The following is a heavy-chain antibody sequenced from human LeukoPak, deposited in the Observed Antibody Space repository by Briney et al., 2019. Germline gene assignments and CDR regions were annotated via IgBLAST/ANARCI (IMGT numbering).Heavy chain of an antibody. CDR2: ISSSSSYI. V-gene: IGHV3-21*01. J-gene: IGHJ5*02. CDR3: ARDIYGDHGSWFDP. D-gene: IGHD4-17*01. Sequence: GGSLRLSCAASGFTFSSYSMNWVRQAPGKGLEWVSSISSSSSYIYYADSVKGRFTISRDNAKNSLCLQMNSLRAEDTAVYYCARDIYGDHGSWFDPWGQGTLVTVSS. CDR1: GFTFSSYS.